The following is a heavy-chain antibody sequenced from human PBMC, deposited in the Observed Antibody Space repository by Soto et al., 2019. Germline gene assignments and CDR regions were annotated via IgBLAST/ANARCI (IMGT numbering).Heavy chain of an antibody. CDR3: ARSGEHPFDF. Sequence: ASVKVSCKASGYTFTNYVIHWVRHAPGQGLEWMGWISPLKGNTKYAQKVQGRVSVTTDTSTNTVYMELSGLRYDDTALYYCARSGEHPFDFWGQGTLVTVSS. V-gene: IGHV1-18*01. J-gene: IGHJ4*02. D-gene: IGHD6-25*01. CDR1: GYTFTNYV. CDR2: ISPLKGNT.